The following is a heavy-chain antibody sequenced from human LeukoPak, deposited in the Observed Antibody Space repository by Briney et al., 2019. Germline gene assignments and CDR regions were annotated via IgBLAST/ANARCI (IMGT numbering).Heavy chain of an antibody. Sequence: SVKVSCKASGGTFSSYAISWVRQAPGQGLEWMGRIIPILGIANYAQKFQGRVTVTADKSTSTAYMELSSLRSEDTAVYYCARTITVTTWFDYWGQGTLVTVSS. D-gene: IGHD1-20*01. J-gene: IGHJ4*02. CDR2: IIPILGIA. V-gene: IGHV1-69*04. CDR3: ARTITVTTWFDY. CDR1: GGTFSSYA.